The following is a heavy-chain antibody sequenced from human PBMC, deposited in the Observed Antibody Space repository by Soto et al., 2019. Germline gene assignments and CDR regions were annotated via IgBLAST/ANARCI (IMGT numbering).Heavy chain of an antibody. D-gene: IGHD7-27*01. CDR3: ARGRANWPYYYYGMDV. J-gene: IGHJ6*02. V-gene: IGHV4-34*01. Sequence: QVQLQQWGAGLLKPSETLSLTCAVYGGSFSGYYWSWIRQPPGKGLEWIGEINHSGSTNYNPSLKSRVTISVDTSQNQFSLKLSSVTAADTAVYYWARGRANWPYYYYGMDVWGQGTTVTVSS. CDR1: GGSFSGYY. CDR2: INHSGST.